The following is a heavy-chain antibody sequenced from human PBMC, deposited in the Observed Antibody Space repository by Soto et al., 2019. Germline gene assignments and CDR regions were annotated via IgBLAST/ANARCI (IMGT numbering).Heavy chain of an antibody. Sequence: HVQLQESGPGQGKPSETRSLTCSVSGGSLSGFPWIWIRQPPGKGLAWVGYIYHTGRRNYNPSLKSRLTISLDMSRNQFSLQLTSVTAADTALYYCARVSNEYGGNGAFDYWGLGTLVTVSS. D-gene: IGHD4-17*01. CDR2: IYHTGRR. J-gene: IGHJ4*02. CDR1: GGSLSGFP. V-gene: IGHV4-59*01. CDR3: ARVSNEYGGNGAFDY.